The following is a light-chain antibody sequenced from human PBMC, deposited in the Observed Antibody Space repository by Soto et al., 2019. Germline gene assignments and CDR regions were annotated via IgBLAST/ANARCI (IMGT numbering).Light chain of an antibody. CDR1: QGIHNY. V-gene: IGKV1-8*01. J-gene: IGKJ1*01. CDR2: AAS. CDR3: QHHYNYPWT. Sequence: AVLLTQSPSSFSASTGDRATITCRASQGIHNYLAWYQQVPGKAPKLLLYAASILQTGVPSRFSGSGSGTDFTLTNDGLQSEDFATYFCQHHYNYPWTFGQGTTVE.